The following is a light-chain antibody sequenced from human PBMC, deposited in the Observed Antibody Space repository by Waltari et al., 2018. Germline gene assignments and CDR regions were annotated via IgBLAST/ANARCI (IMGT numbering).Light chain of an antibody. CDR3: QQTDSVPVT. V-gene: IGKV1-39*01. CDR1: QSLRSR. Sequence: DIQMTQSPSSLSASVGDGVTIPCRASQSLRSRLNWYQHTPGRAPKLLVYSTASLQTRVPSRCSGSGSGTLFTLTISSLQPEDSATYYCQQTDSVPVTFGGGTKVEV. J-gene: IGKJ4*01. CDR2: STA.